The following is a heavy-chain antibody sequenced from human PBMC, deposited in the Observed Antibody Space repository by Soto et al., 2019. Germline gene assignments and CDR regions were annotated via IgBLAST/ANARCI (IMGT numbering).Heavy chain of an antibody. D-gene: IGHD3-3*01. CDR2: ISYTGST. CDR3: AREEGVVTTGWFDF. CDR1: GSSVRSYA. J-gene: IGHJ4*02. V-gene: IGHV4-59*02. Sequence: SETLSLTCSVSGSSVRSYAWSWIRQPPGKGLEWIGYISYTGSTKYSPSLKSRVIISEDASANQFSLTLSSVTAADTAVYYCAREEGVVTTGWFDFWGQGTVVTAPQ.